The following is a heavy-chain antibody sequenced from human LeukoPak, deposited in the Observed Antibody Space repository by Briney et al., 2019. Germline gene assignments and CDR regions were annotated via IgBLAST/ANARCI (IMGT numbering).Heavy chain of an antibody. Sequence: RASVKVSCKASGGTFSSYAISWVRQAPGQGLEWMGGIIPIFGTTNYAQKFQDRVTMTTDTSTSTAYMELRSLRSDDTAVYYCARAGEMATITFFDYWGQGTLVTVSS. CDR2: IIPIFGTT. V-gene: IGHV1-69*05. CDR1: GGTFSSYA. D-gene: IGHD5-24*01. CDR3: ARAGEMATITFFDY. J-gene: IGHJ4*02.